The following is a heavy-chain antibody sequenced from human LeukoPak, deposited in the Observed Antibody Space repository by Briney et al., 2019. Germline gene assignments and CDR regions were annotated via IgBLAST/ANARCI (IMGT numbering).Heavy chain of an antibody. Sequence: PGGSLRLSCAASGFTFSSYGMHWVRQAPGKGLEWVAVISYDGSNKYYADSVKGRFTISRDNSKNTLYLQMNSLRAEDTAVYYCVTVTTWDNYFDYWGQGTLVTVSS. CDR1: GFTFSSYG. J-gene: IGHJ4*02. V-gene: IGHV3-30*03. CDR2: ISYDGSNK. D-gene: IGHD4-17*01. CDR3: VTVTTWDNYFDY.